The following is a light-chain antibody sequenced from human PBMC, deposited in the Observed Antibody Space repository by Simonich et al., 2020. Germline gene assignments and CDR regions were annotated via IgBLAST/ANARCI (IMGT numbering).Light chain of an antibody. CDR3: QQYYSTPFT. CDR1: QSVLYSSNNKNY. Sequence: TITCKSSQSVLYSSNNKNYLACYQHKPGQHPKLLIYWASTRESGVPDLFSGSGSGTDFTLTISSLQAEDVAVYYCQQYYSTPFTFGPGTKVDIK. J-gene: IGKJ3*01. CDR2: WAS. V-gene: IGKV4-1*01.